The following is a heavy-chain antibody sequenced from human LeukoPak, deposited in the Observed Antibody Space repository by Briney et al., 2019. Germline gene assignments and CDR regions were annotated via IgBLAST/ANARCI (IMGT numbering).Heavy chain of an antibody. CDR1: GYSFTSYY. CDR3: AKDLRWDHPGLDP. V-gene: IGHV1-46*01. Sequence: GASVKVSCKASGYSFTSYYIHWVRQAPGQGLESMGIINPGGGSTSYAQKFQDRVTMTRDTSTSTVYMELNSLRSEDTAVYYCAKDLRWDHPGLDPWGQGTLAIVSS. CDR2: INPGGGST. J-gene: IGHJ5*02. D-gene: IGHD4-23*01.